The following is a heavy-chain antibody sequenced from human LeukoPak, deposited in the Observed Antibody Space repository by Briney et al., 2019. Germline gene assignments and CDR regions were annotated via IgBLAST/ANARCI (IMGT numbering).Heavy chain of an antibody. CDR1: GASISSYY. Sequence: SETLSLTCTVSGASISSYYWSWIRQPPGRGLEWIGYISYSGSPNYNPSLKSRVTISADTSKNQFSLNLSSVTAADTAVYYCARVGHIVAAGTYDWWGQGTLVTVSS. CDR3: ARVGHIVAAGTYDW. CDR2: ISYSGSP. V-gene: IGHV4-59*08. D-gene: IGHD6-13*01. J-gene: IGHJ4*02.